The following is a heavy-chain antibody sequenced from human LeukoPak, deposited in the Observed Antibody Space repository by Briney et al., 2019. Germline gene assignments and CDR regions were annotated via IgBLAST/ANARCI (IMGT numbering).Heavy chain of an antibody. V-gene: IGHV3-64D*06. CDR2: SSSNGGST. D-gene: IGHD6-19*01. Sequence: PGGSLRLSCSVSGFTFSTLSMHWVRQAPGKGLEYVSGSSSNGGSTYYADSVKGRFTISRDNSKNTLYLQMSSLRPEDTAVYYCVNQISGWVYWGQGTLVTVSS. CDR1: GFTFSTLS. J-gene: IGHJ4*02. CDR3: VNQISGWVY.